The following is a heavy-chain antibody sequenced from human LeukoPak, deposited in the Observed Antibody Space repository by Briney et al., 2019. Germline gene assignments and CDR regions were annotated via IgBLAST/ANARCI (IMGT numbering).Heavy chain of an antibody. CDR3: ARDAPGDNPIDY. D-gene: IGHD4-17*01. CDR2: ISSSSYT. V-gene: IGHV3-11*06. CDR1: GFTFRDYY. Sequence: GGSLRLSCAASGFTFRDYYMSWIRQAPGKGLEWVSYISSSSYTNYAGSVKGRFTISRDNAENSLFLQMNSLRAEDTAVYYCARDAPGDNPIDYWGQGTLVTVSS. J-gene: IGHJ4*02.